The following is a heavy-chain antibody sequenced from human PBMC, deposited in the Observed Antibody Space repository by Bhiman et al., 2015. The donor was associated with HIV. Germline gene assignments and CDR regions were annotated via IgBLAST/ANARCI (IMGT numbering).Heavy chain of an antibody. V-gene: IGHV3-74*01. Sequence: EVQLVESGGGLVPPGGSLRLSCAASGFTFSAYWMHWVRQLPGKGLVWVSRINGDGSRTTYADFVKGRFTISRDNAKNSLYLQMNSLRAEDTAVYYCARGAGITMIIETNWYFDLWGRGTLVTVSS. D-gene: IGHD3-22*01. CDR1: GFTFSAYW. J-gene: IGHJ2*01. CDR2: INGDGSRT. CDR3: ARGAGITMIIETNWYFDL.